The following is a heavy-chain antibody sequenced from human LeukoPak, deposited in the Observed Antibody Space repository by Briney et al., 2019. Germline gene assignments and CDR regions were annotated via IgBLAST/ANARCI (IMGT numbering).Heavy chain of an antibody. CDR3: ARDFAWGSGGAPIDDNWLDP. CDR2: ISSGGNT. CDR1: GYIFSNYG. D-gene: IGHD7-27*01. V-gene: IGHV1-18*01. J-gene: IGHJ5*02. Sequence: ASVKVSCRATGYIFSNYGISWVRQAPGHGLEWMGWISSGGNTNYAPKFQDRATMTTDTSTSTAYMELRSLRFDDTAVYYCARDFAWGSGGAPIDDNWLDPWGQGTLVTVSS.